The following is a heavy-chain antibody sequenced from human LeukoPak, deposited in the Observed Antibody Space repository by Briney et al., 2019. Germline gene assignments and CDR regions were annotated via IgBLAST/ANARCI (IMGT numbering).Heavy chain of an antibody. Sequence: GGSLRLSCAASGFTFSSYWMTWVRQAPGKGLEWVASIRQDGSERNYVDSVKGRFTISRDNAKSSLYLQMNSLRDGDTAVYYCARTRLSCDCWGQGTLVTVSS. CDR2: IRQDGSER. D-gene: IGHD2/OR15-2a*01. V-gene: IGHV3-7*01. J-gene: IGHJ4*02. CDR1: GFTFSSYW. CDR3: ARTRLSCDC.